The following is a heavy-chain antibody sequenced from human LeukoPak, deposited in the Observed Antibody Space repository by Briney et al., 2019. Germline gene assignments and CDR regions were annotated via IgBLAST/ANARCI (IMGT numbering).Heavy chain of an antibody. CDR3: ATYRQVLLPFES. J-gene: IGHJ4*02. Sequence: ASVKVSCKASGGTFSSYAISWVRQAPGQGLEWMGGIIPIFGTANYAQKFQGRVTITADESTSTAYMELSSLRSEDTAVYYCATYRQVLLPFESWGQGTLVTVSS. CDR2: IIPIFGTA. CDR1: GGTFSSYA. V-gene: IGHV1-69*13. D-gene: IGHD2-8*02.